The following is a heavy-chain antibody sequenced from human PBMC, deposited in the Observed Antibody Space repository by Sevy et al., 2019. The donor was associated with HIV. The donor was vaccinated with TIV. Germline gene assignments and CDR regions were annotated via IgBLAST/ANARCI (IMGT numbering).Heavy chain of an antibody. CDR1: GFTFSSYS. Sequence: GGSLRLSCAASGFTFSSYSMNWVRQAPGKGLEWVSSISSSSSYIYYADSVKGRFTISRDNAKNSLYLQMNSLRAEDTAVYYCAREGGDCSSTSCAFDYWGQGTLVTVSS. CDR2: ISSSSSYI. CDR3: AREGGDCSSTSCAFDY. D-gene: IGHD2-2*01. J-gene: IGHJ4*02. V-gene: IGHV3-21*01.